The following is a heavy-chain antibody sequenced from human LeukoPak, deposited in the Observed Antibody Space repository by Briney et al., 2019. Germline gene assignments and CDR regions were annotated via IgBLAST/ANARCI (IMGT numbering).Heavy chain of an antibody. D-gene: IGHD6-13*01. Sequence: GGSLRLSCAASGFTFSSYEMNWVRQAPGKGLEWVSYISSSGSTIYYADSVKGRFTISRDNAKNSLYLQMNSLRAEDTAVYYCARENEQQLVLDYWGQGTLVTVSS. CDR2: ISSSGSTI. J-gene: IGHJ4*02. V-gene: IGHV3-48*03. CDR1: GFTFSSYE. CDR3: ARENEQQLVLDY.